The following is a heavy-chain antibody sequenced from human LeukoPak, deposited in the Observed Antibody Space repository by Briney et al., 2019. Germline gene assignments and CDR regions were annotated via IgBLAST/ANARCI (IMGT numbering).Heavy chain of an antibody. D-gene: IGHD3-3*01. V-gene: IGHV3-23*01. CDR2: ISGSGGST. Sequence: GGSLRLSCAASGFTFSSYAMSWVRQAPGKGLEWVSAISGSGGSTYYADSVKGRFTISRDNSKNTLYLQMNSLRAEDTAVYYCANYRTYNDFWSVYSSPEPRPFDYWGQGTLVTVPS. J-gene: IGHJ4*02. CDR3: ANYRTYNDFWSVYSSPEPRPFDY. CDR1: GFTFSSYA.